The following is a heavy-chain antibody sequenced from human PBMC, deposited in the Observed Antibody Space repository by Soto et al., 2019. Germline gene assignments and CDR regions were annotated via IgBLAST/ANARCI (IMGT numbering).Heavy chain of an antibody. Sequence: EVQLLESGGGSVQPGGSLRLSCAASGFTFSSYAMHWVRRPPAKGLEWVSSISGSGGTAYYADSVKGRFSISRDSLVNTLYLQMNSLRADDTAVYNCAKGGGQNWNFDYWGQGTLVTVSP. V-gene: IGHV3-23*01. J-gene: IGHJ4*02. CDR1: GFTFSSYA. CDR3: AKGGGQNWNFDY. CDR2: ISGSGGTA. D-gene: IGHD1-1*01.